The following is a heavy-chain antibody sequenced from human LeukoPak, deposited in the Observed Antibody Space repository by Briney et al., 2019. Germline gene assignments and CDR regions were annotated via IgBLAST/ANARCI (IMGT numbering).Heavy chain of an antibody. CDR1: RFTFSSYA. CDR2: ISYDGSNK. V-gene: IGHV3-30*04. J-gene: IGHJ4*02. CDR3: ARNGGYSYGYDPYYFDY. Sequence: GGSLRLSCAASRFTFSSYAMHWVRQAPGKGLEWVAVISYDGSNKYYAESVKGRFTISRDNSKNTLYLQMNSLRAEDTAVHYCARNGGYSYGYDPYYFDYWGQGTLVTVSS. D-gene: IGHD5-18*01.